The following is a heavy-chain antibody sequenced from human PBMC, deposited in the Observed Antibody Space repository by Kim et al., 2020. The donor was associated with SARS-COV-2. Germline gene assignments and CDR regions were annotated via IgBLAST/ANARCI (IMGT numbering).Heavy chain of an antibody. J-gene: IGHJ4*02. Sequence: SVKVSCKSSGYTFSDYYMHWVRQAPGQGLEWMGRINADSGGTNYAQKFQGRVTLTRDTSNSTVYMALSSLRYDDTAVYFCARGMPERWLQLGDYWGQGT. V-gene: IGHV1-2*02. CDR2: INADSGGT. CDR1: GYTFSDYY. D-gene: IGHD4-4*01. CDR3: ARGMPERWLQLGDY.